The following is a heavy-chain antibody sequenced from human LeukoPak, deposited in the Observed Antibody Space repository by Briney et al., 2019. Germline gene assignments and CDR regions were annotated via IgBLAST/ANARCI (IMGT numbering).Heavy chain of an antibody. CDR1: GGSISSSSYY. CDR2: IYYSGST. Sequence: PSETLSLTCTVSGGSISSSSYYWGWIRQPPGKGLEWIGSIYYSGSTYYNPSLKSRVTISVDTSKNQFSLKLSSVTAADTAVYYCAREYDSSGGWGQGTLVTVSS. CDR3: AREYDSSGG. J-gene: IGHJ4*02. D-gene: IGHD3-22*01. V-gene: IGHV4-39*07.